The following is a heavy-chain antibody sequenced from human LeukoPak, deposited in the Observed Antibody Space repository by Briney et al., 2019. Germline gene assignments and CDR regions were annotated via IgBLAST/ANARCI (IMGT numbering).Heavy chain of an antibody. J-gene: IGHJ4*02. V-gene: IGHV1-8*03. Sequence: ASVKVSCKASGYTFTSYDINWVRRAPGQGLEWMGWMNPNSGNTGYAQKFQGRVTITRNTSISTAYMELSSLRSEDTAVYYCARVVHGYCSSTSCYSSGAFDYWGQGTLVTVPS. D-gene: IGHD2-2*02. CDR1: GYTFTSYD. CDR3: ARVVHGYCSSTSCYSSGAFDY. CDR2: MNPNSGNT.